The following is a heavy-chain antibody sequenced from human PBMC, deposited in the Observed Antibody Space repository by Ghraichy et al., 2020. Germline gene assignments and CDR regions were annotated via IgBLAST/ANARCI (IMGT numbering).Heavy chain of an antibody. D-gene: IGHD4-17*01. CDR1: GFTFTSYA. CDR2: ISGSGDST. V-gene: IGHV3-23*01. J-gene: IGHJ4*02. CDR3: TKMKASVTRLFDY. Sequence: GSLRLSCAASGFTFTSYAMNWVRQAPGKGLEWVSTISGSGDSTYYADSVKGRFTISRDNSKDTVYLQMDSLRAEDTAVYYCTKMKASVTRLFDYWGQGTLVTVSS.